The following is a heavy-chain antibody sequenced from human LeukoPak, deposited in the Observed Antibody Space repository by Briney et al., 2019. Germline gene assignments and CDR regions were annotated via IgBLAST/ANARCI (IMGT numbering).Heavy chain of an antibody. Sequence: GASVKVSCKASGYTFTGYYMHWVRQAPGQGLEWMGWINPNSGGTNYAQKFQGRVTMTRDTSISTAYMELSRLRSDDTAVYYCARGDSSGYPEYFQHWGQGTLVTVSS. CDR1: GYTFTGYY. D-gene: IGHD3-22*01. V-gene: IGHV1-2*02. CDR3: ARGDSSGYPEYFQH. J-gene: IGHJ1*01. CDR2: INPNSGGT.